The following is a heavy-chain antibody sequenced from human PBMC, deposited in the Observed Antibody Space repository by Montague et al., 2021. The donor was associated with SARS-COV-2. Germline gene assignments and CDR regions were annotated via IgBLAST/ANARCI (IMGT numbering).Heavy chain of an antibody. CDR2: IYYSGST. J-gene: IGHJ4*02. CDR1: GGSISSSSYF. V-gene: IGHV4-39*01. Sequence: SETLSLTCTVSGGSISSSSYFWGWIRQPPGKGLEWIGCIYYSGSTYYNPSLKSRVTISVDTSKNPFSLKLSSVTAADAAVYYCARAFIAAAGTTSFDYWGQGTLVTVSS. D-gene: IGHD6-13*01. CDR3: ARAFIAAAGTTSFDY.